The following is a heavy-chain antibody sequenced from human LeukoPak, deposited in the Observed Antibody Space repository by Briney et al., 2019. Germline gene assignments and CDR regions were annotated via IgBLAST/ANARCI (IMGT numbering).Heavy chain of an antibody. CDR3: ARRGIAAAGTDYYYGMDV. Sequence: GGSLRLSCAASGFIFSDYYMSWIRQAPGKGLEWVSYISSSGSTIYYADSVKGRFTISRDNAKNSLYLQMNSLRAEDTAVYYCARRGIAAAGTDYYYGMDVWGQGTTVTVSS. D-gene: IGHD6-13*01. J-gene: IGHJ6*02. CDR2: ISSSGSTI. CDR1: GFIFSDYY. V-gene: IGHV3-11*01.